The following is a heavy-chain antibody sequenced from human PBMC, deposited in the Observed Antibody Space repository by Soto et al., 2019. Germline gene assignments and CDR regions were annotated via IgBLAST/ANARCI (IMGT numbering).Heavy chain of an antibody. CDR3: AKDLGHGGRGAFDI. V-gene: IGHV3-30*18. CDR2: ISYDGSNK. Sequence: QVQLVESGGGVVQPGRSLRLSCAASGFTFSSYGMHWVRQAPGKGLEWAALISYDGSNKYYADSVKGRFTISRDNSKNTLYMQMKSMRTEDTAVYYCAKDLGHGGRGAFDIWGQGTMVTVSS. D-gene: IGHD7-27*01. CDR1: GFTFSSYG. J-gene: IGHJ3*02.